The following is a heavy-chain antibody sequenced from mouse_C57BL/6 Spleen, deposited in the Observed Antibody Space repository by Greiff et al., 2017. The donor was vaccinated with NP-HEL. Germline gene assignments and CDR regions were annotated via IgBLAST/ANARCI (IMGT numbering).Heavy chain of an antibody. J-gene: IGHJ3*01. Sequence: EVQLQQSGPELVKPGASVKISCKASGYSFTGYYMNWVKQSPEKSLEWIGEINPSTGGTTYNQKFKAKATLTVDKSSSTAYMQLKSLTSEDSAVYYCARKTAQAKAWFAYWGQGTLVTVSA. CDR2: INPSTGGT. V-gene: IGHV1-42*01. D-gene: IGHD3-2*02. CDR3: ARKTAQAKAWFAY. CDR1: GYSFTGYY.